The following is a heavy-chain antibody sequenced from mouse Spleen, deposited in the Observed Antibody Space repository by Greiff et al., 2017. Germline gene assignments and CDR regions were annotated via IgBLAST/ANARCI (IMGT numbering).Heavy chain of an antibody. CDR2: IDPSDSYT. V-gene: IGHV1-69*01. CDR1: GYTFTSYW. J-gene: IGHJ4*01. CDR3: ARTNWDEGYAMDY. Sequence: QVQLQQPGAELVMPGASVKLSCKASGYTFTSYWMHWVKQRPGQGLEWIGEIDPSDSYTNYNQKFKGKATLTVDKPSSTAYMQLSSLTSEDSAVYYCARTNWDEGYAMDYWGQGTSVTVSS. D-gene: IGHD4-1*01.